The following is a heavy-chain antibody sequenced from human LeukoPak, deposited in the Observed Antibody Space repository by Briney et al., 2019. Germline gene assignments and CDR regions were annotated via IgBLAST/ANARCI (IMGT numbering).Heavy chain of an antibody. CDR2: ISSSSGTT. CDR1: GFTFSSYS. J-gene: IGHJ4*02. Sequence: AGGSLRLSCAASGFTFSSYSRNWVRQAPGKGLEWVSCISSSSGTTYYADSVKGRFTISRDNAENSLYLQMNSLRDEDTAVYYCARDLNLYDSSGYYPRWGQGTLVTVSS. CDR3: ARDLNLYDSSGYYPR. D-gene: IGHD3-22*01. V-gene: IGHV3-48*02.